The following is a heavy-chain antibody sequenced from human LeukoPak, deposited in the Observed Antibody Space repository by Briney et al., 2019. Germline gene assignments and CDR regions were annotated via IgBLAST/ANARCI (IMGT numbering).Heavy chain of an antibody. Sequence: SETLSLTCAVYGGSFSGYYWSWIRQPPGKGLERIGEINHSGSTNHNPSLKSRVTISVDTSKNQFSLKLSSVTAADTAVYYCARGRRCSSTSCYISTAQRGPFAYWGQGTLVTVSS. CDR3: ARGRRCSSTSCYISTAQRGPFAY. J-gene: IGHJ4*02. CDR2: INHSGST. CDR1: GGSFSGYY. D-gene: IGHD2-2*02. V-gene: IGHV4-34*01.